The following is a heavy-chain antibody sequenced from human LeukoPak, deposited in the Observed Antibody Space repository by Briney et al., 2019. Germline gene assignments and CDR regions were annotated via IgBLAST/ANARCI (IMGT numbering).Heavy chain of an antibody. CDR1: GFTVNDYY. CDR3: ARGRPAPPNWFDP. CDR2: ISSSSSDT. Sequence: GGSLRLSCAASGFTVNDYYTSWIRQAPGKGLEWVSYISSSSSDTNYADSVKGRFTISRDNAKNLLYLQMNSLRAEDTAVYYCARGRPAPPNWFDPWGQGTLVTVSS. V-gene: IGHV3-11*05. J-gene: IGHJ5*02.